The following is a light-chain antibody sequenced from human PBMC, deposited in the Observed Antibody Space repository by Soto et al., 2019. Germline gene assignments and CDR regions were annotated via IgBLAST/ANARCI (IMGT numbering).Light chain of an antibody. CDR1: RTVHSN. CDR2: GAS. Sequence: EIVMTQSPATVSVSPGDRVTLSCRASRTVHSNVAWYQHKPGQAPRLLIYGASFRATGMPARFSGSGFGTEFTLTISSLQSEDFATYYCQHLRTYPFSFGQGTKLDIK. V-gene: IGKV3-15*01. CDR3: QHLRTYPFS. J-gene: IGKJ2*03.